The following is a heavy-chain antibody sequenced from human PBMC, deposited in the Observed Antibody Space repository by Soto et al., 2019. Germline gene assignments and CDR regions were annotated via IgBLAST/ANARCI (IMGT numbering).Heavy chain of an antibody. Sequence: EVQLVESGGGLAQPGGSLRLSCAASGFTFSSYSMNWVRQAPGKGLEWVSYSGTSGVGNYYADFVKGRFTISRDNXXXXVXLXXXXXXXXXXXXXXXXXXWSYSFDYWGQGALVTVSS. CDR3: XXXWSYSFDY. CDR1: GFTFSSYS. CDR2: SGTSGVGN. J-gene: IGHJ4*02. D-gene: IGHD4-4*01. V-gene: IGHV3-48*01.